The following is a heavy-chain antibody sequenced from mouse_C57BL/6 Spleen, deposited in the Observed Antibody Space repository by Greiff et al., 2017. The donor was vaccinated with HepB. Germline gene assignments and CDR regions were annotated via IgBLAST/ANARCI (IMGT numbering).Heavy chain of an antibody. J-gene: IGHJ4*01. CDR3: ARHIYYGSPYAMDY. CDR1: GFSLTSYG. D-gene: IGHD1-1*01. Sequence: VQLKESGPGLVAPSQSLSITCTVSGFSLTSYGVHWVRQPPGKGLEWLVVIWSDGSTTYNSALKSRLSISKDNSKSQVFLKMNSLQTDDTAMYYCARHIYYGSPYAMDYWGQGTSVTVSS. V-gene: IGHV2-6-1*01. CDR2: IWSDGST.